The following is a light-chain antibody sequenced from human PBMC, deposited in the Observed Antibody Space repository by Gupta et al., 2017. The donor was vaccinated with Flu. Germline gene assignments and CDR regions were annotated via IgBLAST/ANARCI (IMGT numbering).Light chain of an antibody. CDR2: DVS. V-gene: IGLV2-11*01. CDR1: SSDVGGYNY. J-gene: IGLJ1*01. Sequence: QCALTQPRSVSGSPGPSVTISWTRTSSDVGGYNYVSWYQQPPGKAPKLMIYDVSKRPSGVPDRFSGSKSGNTASLTISGLQAEDEADYYCCSYAGSVYVFGTGTKVTVL. CDR3: CSYAGSVYV.